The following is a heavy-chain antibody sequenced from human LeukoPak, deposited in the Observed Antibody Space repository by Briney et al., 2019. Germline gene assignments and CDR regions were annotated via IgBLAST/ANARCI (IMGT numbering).Heavy chain of an antibody. CDR1: GFTFSTYW. CDR2: IKQDGSEK. V-gene: IGHV3-7*01. D-gene: IGHD6-13*01. J-gene: IGHJ4*02. CDR3: TREAAAGIDY. Sequence: GGSLRLSCAASGFTFSTYWMSWVRQAPGKGLEWVANIKQDGSEKYYLDSVKGRFTISRDNAKNSLYLQMNSLRAEDTAVYFCTREAAAGIDYWGQGALVTASS.